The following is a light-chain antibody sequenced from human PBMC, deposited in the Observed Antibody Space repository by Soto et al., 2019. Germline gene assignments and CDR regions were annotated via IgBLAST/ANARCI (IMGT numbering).Light chain of an antibody. CDR2: DAS. V-gene: IGKV3-11*01. CDR1: QSVSSY. CDR3: QQRSNSYT. J-gene: IGKJ2*01. Sequence: EIVLTQSPATLSLSPGERATLSCRASQSVSSYLAWYQQKPGQAPRLLIYDASSRATGIPARFSGSGSGTDFTLTISSLEPEDFAVYYCQQRSNSYTFGQGTQLEIK.